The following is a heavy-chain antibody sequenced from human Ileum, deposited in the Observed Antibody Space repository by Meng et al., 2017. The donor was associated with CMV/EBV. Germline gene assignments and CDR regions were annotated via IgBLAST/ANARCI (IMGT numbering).Heavy chain of an antibody. CDR2: IYTSGTT. V-gene: IGHV4-61*02. CDR1: GASLSRDNLH. CDR3: ARFTSGSQYLDQ. J-gene: IGHJ4*02. Sequence: VPGASLSRDNLHRNWIRPPAGKRLEWIGRIYTSGTTNHNPSLKSRVTISVDTSKNQFSLKLDSVTAADTAVYYCARFTSGSQYLDQWGQGTLVTVSS. D-gene: IGHD2-2*01.